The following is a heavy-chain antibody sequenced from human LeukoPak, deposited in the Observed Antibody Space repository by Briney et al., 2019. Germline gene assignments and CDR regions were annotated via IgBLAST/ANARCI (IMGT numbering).Heavy chain of an antibody. CDR3: AKDFTRKYCSGGTCYPDC. J-gene: IGHJ4*02. V-gene: IGHV3-23*01. D-gene: IGHD2-15*01. CDR1: GFTFSSYA. CDR2: ISATSDSA. Sequence: PGGSLRLSCAASGFTFSSYAMSWVRQAPGKGLEWVSAISATSDSAYYADSVKGRFTISRDNSKNTLYLQMNSLRAEDTAVYYCAKDFTRKYCSGGTCYPDCWGQGTLVTVSS.